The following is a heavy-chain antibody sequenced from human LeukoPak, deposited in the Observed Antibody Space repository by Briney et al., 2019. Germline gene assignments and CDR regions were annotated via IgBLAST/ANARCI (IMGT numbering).Heavy chain of an antibody. J-gene: IGHJ2*01. D-gene: IGHD3-9*01. V-gene: IGHV4-39*07. Sequence: SETLSLTCTVSGGSISSSSYYWGWIRQPPGKGLEWIGSIYYSGSTYYNPSLKSRVTISVDTSKNQFSLKLSSVTAADTAVYYCARELGYFDPGDLWGRGTLVTVSS. CDR2: IYYSGST. CDR1: GGSISSSSYY. CDR3: ARELGYFDPGDL.